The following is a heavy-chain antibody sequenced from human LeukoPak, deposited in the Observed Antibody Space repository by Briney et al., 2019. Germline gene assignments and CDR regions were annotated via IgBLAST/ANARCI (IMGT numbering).Heavy chain of an antibody. CDR1: GFTFSSYA. D-gene: IGHD6-19*01. V-gene: IGHV3-23*01. J-gene: IGHJ4*02. CDR2: ISGSGGST. Sequence: GSLLLSSSASGFTFSSYAMSWVRQAPGKGLEWVSAISGSGGSTYYADSVKGRFTISRDNSKNTLYLQMNSLRAEDTAVYYCAKGTTPIAVAGYFDYGAREPWSPSPQ. CDR3: AKGTTPIAVAGYFDY.